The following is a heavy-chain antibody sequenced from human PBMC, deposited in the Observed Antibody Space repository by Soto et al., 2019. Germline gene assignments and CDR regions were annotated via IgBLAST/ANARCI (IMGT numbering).Heavy chain of an antibody. J-gene: IGHJ4*02. D-gene: IGHD6-19*01. Sequence: GSLIVTWASSGFTFSSYSMSLVLQAPGKGLEWVSAISGSGGSTYYADSVKGRFTISRDNSKNTLYLQMNSLRAEDTAVYYCAKTGYSSGWYYFDYWGQGTLVTVSS. CDR3: AKTGYSSGWYYFDY. V-gene: IGHV3-23*01. CDR2: ISGSGGST. CDR1: GFTFSSYS.